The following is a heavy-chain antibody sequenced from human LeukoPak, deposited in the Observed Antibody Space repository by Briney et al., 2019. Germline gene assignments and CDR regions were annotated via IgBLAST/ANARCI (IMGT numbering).Heavy chain of an antibody. CDR1: GFTFAAYA. V-gene: IGHV3-49*04. CDR3: TGGYSYGLKIDAFDI. Sequence: PGRSLRLSCTASGFTFAAYAMSWVRQAPGKGLEWVGFIRTKAYGGTTEYAASVKGRFTISRDDSKSIAYLQMNSLKTEDTAVYYCTGGYSYGLKIDAFDIWGQGTMVTVSS. CDR2: IRTKAYGGTT. J-gene: IGHJ3*02. D-gene: IGHD5-18*01.